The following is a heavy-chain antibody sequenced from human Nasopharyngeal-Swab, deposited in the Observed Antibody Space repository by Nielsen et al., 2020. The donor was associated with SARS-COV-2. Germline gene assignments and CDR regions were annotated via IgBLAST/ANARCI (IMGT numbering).Heavy chain of an antibody. Sequence: GSLRLSCEASGFTFSSYWLGWVRQAPGKGLEWLAIINEDGSKRYYADSVKGRFTISRDNFENSLHLELNSLRPEDSSVYYCAREITTLMTAWFDPWGQGTLVTVSP. CDR2: INEDGSKR. CDR1: GFTFSSYW. D-gene: IGHD1-1*01. V-gene: IGHV3-7*01. CDR3: AREITTLMTAWFDP. J-gene: IGHJ5*02.